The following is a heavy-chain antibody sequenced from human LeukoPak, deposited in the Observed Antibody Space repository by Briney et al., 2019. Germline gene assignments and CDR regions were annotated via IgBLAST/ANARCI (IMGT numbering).Heavy chain of an antibody. Sequence: GSVKVSCKASGYTFTSYAMHWVRQAPGQRLEWMGWINAGNGNTKYSQKFQGRVTITRDTSASTAYMEVSSLRSEDTAVYFCARAPRGNSGYCSSSSCTDHRYNWFDPWGQETLVTVSS. J-gene: IGHJ5*02. V-gene: IGHV1-3*01. CDR3: ARAPRGNSGYCSSSSCTDHRYNWFDP. CDR2: INAGNGNT. CDR1: GYTFTSYA. D-gene: IGHD2-2*01.